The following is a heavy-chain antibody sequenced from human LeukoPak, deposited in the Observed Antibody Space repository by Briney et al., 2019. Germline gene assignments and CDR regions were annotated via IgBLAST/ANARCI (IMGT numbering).Heavy chain of an antibody. V-gene: IGHV3-74*01. CDR2: IDHDGINT. CDR3: ARDLAYYDILTGPRNYMDV. CDR1: GFTFSTYW. Sequence: PGGSLRLSCAASGFTFSTYWMHWVRQAPGKGLVWVSRIDHDGINTYYADSVKGRFTISRDNAKNSLYLQMNSLRVEDTAAYYCARDLAYYDILTGPRNYMDVWGKGTTVTISS. J-gene: IGHJ6*03. D-gene: IGHD3-9*01.